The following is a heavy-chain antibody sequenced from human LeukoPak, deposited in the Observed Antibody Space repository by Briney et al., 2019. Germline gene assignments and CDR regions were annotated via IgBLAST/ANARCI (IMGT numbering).Heavy chain of an antibody. V-gene: IGHV3-23*01. CDR2: ITASGGST. Sequence: GGSLRLSCAASGLTFSNYAMTWVRQAPGKGLEWVSSITASGGSTYCADSVKGRFTISRDNSKNTLYLQMSSLRAEDTAVYYCARDYPTSGIVTIFDYWGQGTLVTVSS. D-gene: IGHD1-1*01. J-gene: IGHJ4*02. CDR1: GLTFSNYA. CDR3: ARDYPTSGIVTIFDY.